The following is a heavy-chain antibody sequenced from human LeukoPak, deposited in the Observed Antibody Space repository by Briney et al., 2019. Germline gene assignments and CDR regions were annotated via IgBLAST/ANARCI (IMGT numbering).Heavy chain of an antibody. CDR2: IRYDDSNK. J-gene: IGHJ3*02. D-gene: IGHD3-22*01. Sequence: PGGSLRLSCAASGFTFSSYGMHWVRQAPGKGLEWVAFIRYDDSNKYYADSVKGRFTISRDNSKNTLYLQMNSLRAEDTAVYYCAKELGLVVNNAFDIWGQGTVVTVSS. CDR3: AKELGLVVNNAFDI. V-gene: IGHV3-30*02. CDR1: GFTFSSYG.